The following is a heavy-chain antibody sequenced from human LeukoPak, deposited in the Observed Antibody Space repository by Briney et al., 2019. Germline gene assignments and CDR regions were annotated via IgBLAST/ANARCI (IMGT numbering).Heavy chain of an antibody. J-gene: IGHJ4*02. D-gene: IGHD3-16*01. Sequence: GGSLRLSCAASGFTFSSYGMHWVRQAPGKGLEWVAVISYDGSNKYYADSVKGRFTISRDNSKNTLYLQMNSLRAEDTAVYYCAKAPYTAPAYFDYWGQGTLVTVSS. V-gene: IGHV3-30*18. CDR2: ISYDGSNK. CDR3: AKAPYTAPAYFDY. CDR1: GFTFSSYG.